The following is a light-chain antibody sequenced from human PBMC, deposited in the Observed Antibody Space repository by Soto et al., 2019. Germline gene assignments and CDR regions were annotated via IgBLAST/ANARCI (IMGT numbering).Light chain of an antibody. CDR3: MQATLSRT. Sequence: DIVLTQTPLSSPVTLGQPASISCRSSQSLVYSDGNSYLSWLQQRPGQPLRLLIYQVSERFSGVPDRFSGSGAGTDFTLKISRVEPEDVGVYYCMQATLSRTFGQGTRLEIK. CDR2: QVS. J-gene: IGKJ5*01. V-gene: IGKV2-24*01. CDR1: QSLVYSDGNSY.